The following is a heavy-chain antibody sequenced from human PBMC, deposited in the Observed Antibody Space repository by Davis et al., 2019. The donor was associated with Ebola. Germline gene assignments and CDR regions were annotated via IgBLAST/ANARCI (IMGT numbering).Heavy chain of an antibody. J-gene: IGHJ6*02. V-gene: IGHV3-30*03. CDR2: ISYDGSNK. D-gene: IGHD3-3*02. Sequence: GRSLRLSCAASEFTFSSYCMHWVRLAPGKRLEWVAVISYDGSNKYYADSVKGRFTISRDNSKNTLYLQMNSLRAEDTAVYYCARELPIFGVVILGYYGMDVWGQGTTVTVS. CDR1: EFTFSSYC. CDR3: ARELPIFGVVILGYYGMDV.